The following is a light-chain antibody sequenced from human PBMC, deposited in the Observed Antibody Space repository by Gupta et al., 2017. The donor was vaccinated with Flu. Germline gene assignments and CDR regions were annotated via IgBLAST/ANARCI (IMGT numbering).Light chain of an antibody. CDR1: RGSIASNY. CDR3: QAVDDNIWV. V-gene: IGLV6-57*03. CDR2: ENN. J-gene: IGLJ3*02. Sequence: TLTCSSTPSRGSIASNYVQWYQQRPDTAPTPIIYENNQSPSGVPDRFSGSIDSTSNSAPPTAPREKADEEDVYYYQAVDDNIWVFGGGAKLTVL.